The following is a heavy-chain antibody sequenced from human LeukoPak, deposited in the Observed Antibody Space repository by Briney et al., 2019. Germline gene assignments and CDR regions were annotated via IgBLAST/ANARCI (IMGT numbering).Heavy chain of an antibody. J-gene: IGHJ4*02. Sequence: ASVKVSCKASGYTFTDYYLRWVRQAPGQGLEWMGWINPKSGDTNSAQKFQDRVTMTRDTSISTVYMELSRLTSDDTAVYYCARVAVSFWSGLDYWGQGTLVTVSS. CDR1: GYTFTDYY. CDR2: INPKSGDT. D-gene: IGHD3-3*01. CDR3: ARVAVSFWSGLDY. V-gene: IGHV1-2*02.